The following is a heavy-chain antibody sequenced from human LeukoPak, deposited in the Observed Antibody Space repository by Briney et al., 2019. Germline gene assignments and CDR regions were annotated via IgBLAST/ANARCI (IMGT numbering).Heavy chain of an antibody. CDR3: ANDYGDYGGDAFDI. CDR1: GFTFDDYA. CDR2: ISGDGGST. V-gene: IGHV3-43*02. D-gene: IGHD4-17*01. Sequence: GGSLRLSCAASGFTFDDYAMHWVRQAPGKGLEWVSLISGDGGSTYYADSVKGRFTISRGNSKNSLYLQMNSLRTEDTALYYCANDYGDYGGDAFDIWGQGTMVTVSS. J-gene: IGHJ3*02.